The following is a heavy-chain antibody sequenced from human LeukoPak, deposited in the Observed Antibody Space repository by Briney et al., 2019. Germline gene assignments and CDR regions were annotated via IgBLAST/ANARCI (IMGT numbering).Heavy chain of an antibody. CDR2: IYYSGST. D-gene: IGHD2-2*01. CDR3: ARLVGSCSTTSCSSDY. V-gene: IGHV4-39*01. Sequence: SETLSLTCTVSGGSISSGHYYWGWIRQPPGKGLEWIGSIYYSGSTYYNPSLKSRVTISVDTSKNQFSLDLTSVTATDTAVYYCARLVGSCSTTSCSSDYWGQGTLVTVSS. J-gene: IGHJ4*02. CDR1: GGSISSGHYY.